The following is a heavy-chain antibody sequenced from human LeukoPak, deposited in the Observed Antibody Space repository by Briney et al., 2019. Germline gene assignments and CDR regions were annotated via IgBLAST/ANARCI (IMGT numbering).Heavy chain of an antibody. CDR1: CYTFTNYY. V-gene: IGHV1-46*01. D-gene: IGHD2-2*01. J-gene: IGHJ6*03. Sequence: ASVKDSCKASCYTFTNYYMHLGVQAPGQGLEWIGIIISSGGSTSYAQQSQGRVTITTDTSTSTVYNELSSMIDEDTAVYYCASSAGGVIVVVPAALSGYGPPYFYYYMDVWGKGTTVTVSS. CDR2: IISSGGST. CDR3: ASSAGGVIVVVPAALSGYGPPYFYYYMDV.